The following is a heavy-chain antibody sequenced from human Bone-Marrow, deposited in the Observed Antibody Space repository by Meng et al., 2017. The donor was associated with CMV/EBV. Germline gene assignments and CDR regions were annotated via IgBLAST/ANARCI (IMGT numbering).Heavy chain of an antibody. CDR1: GFEVNSYG. CDR3: ATRTYCYGSGIYHDS. D-gene: IGHD3-10*01. Sequence: SGFEVNSYGRTWVRQATGKGLEGMANIEYEGSERYYVESVKGRYTVSRDNAKKSLYLQMNSLRGEDTAVYYCATRTYCYGSGIYHDSWGQGTLVTVSS. V-gene: IGHV3-7*01. J-gene: IGHJ4*02. CDR2: IEYEGSER.